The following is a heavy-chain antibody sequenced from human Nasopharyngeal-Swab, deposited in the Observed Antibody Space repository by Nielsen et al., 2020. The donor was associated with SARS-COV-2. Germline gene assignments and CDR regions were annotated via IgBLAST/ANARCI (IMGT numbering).Heavy chain of an antibody. Sequence: LSLTCAASGFSFGSHGMHWVRQAPGKGLEWVALIWYDGSNKYYADSVKGRFTISRDNSKNTLYLQMNSLTAEDTAVYYCATSGSYTGFYFDYWGQGTLVTVSS. D-gene: IGHD1-26*01. V-gene: IGHV3-33*01. CDR2: IWYDGSNK. CDR3: ATSGSYTGFYFDY. CDR1: GFSFGSHG. J-gene: IGHJ4*02.